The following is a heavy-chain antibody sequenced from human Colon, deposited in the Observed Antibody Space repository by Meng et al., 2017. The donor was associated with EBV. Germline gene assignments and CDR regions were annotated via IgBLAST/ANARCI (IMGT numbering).Heavy chain of an antibody. D-gene: IGHD2/OR15-2a*01. CDR2: ISTNTGTP. V-gene: IGHV7-4-1*02. Sequence: VQLLQSGSELKQPGDSVKVSCKASGYTFSTYTCNWVRQAHGRGLEWMGWISTNTGTPTYTQGFTGRFVFSLDTSVSTAYLQISSLKAEDTAVYYCARGGNFDPWGQGTLVTVSS. J-gene: IGHJ5*02. CDR1: GYTFSTYT. CDR3: ARGGNFDP.